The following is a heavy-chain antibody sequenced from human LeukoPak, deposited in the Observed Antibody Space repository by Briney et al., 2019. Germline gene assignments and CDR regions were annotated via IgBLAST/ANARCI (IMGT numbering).Heavy chain of an antibody. Sequence: ASVKVSCKASGYTFTSYYMHWVRQAPGQGLEWMGIINPSGGSTSYAQKFQGRVTMTRDTSTSTVYMELSSLRSEDTAVYYCARDSIDTMKVVGELDAFDIWGQGTMVTVSS. CDR1: GYTFTSYY. J-gene: IGHJ3*02. CDR3: ARDSIDTMKVVGELDAFDI. V-gene: IGHV1-46*01. D-gene: IGHD3-22*01. CDR2: INPSGGST.